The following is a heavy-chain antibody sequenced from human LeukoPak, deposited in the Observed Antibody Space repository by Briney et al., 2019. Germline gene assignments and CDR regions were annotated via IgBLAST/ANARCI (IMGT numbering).Heavy chain of an antibody. V-gene: IGHV4-59*12. CDR2: VDHTGST. D-gene: IGHD6-13*01. CDR1: DDSITMYY. J-gene: IGHJ4*02. Sequence: SETLSLTCSVSDDSITMYYWTWIRQPPGKGLEWIGYVDHTGSTNFNPSLNGRVSISRDTTNNLFSLRLRSVTAADTAVYYCARVRSSWSHRRGYFDYWGQGTLVTVSS. CDR3: ARVRSSWSHRRGYFDY.